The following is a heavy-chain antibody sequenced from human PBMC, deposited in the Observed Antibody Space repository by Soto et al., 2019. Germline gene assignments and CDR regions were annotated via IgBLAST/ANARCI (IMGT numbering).Heavy chain of an antibody. V-gene: IGHV4-39*01. CDR2: IYYSGSS. Sequence: FETRALTCTVSGGSISSSSYYWGWIRQPPGKGLEWIGSIYYSGSSYYNPSLKSRVTISVDTSKNQFSLKLSSVTAADTAVYYCARHRGVGKTYYYFWSGYFTPPYYSYGMDVWGQGTTVTVSS. D-gene: IGHD3-3*01. CDR3: ARHRGVGKTYYYFWSGYFTPPYYSYGMDV. J-gene: IGHJ6*02. CDR1: GGSISSSSYY.